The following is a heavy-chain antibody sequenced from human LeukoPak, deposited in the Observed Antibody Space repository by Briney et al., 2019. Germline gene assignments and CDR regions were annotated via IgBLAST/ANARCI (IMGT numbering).Heavy chain of an antibody. CDR2: VHYAGST. V-gene: IGHV4-39*01. CDR3: ARRSTGYSGYDFRSGPFDI. CDR1: GGSISSNTYY. Sequence: SETLSLTCTVSGGSISSNTYYWGWIRQPPGKGLEWIGGVHYAGSTYYNESLKSRVTISVDTSKNQFSLKLRFVTAADTAVYCCARRSTGYSGYDFRSGPFDIWGQGTMVIVSS. J-gene: IGHJ3*02. D-gene: IGHD5-12*01.